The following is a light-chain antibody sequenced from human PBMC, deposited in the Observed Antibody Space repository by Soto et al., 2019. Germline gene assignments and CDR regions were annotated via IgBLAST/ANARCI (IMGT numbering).Light chain of an antibody. CDR3: SSFTSSATEV. CDR1: SSDVGLYNR. CDR2: EVT. Sequence: QSVLTQPTSVSGSPGQSVTISCTGTSSDVGLYNRVSWYQQPPGTAPKLMIYEVTNRPSAVPDRFSGSKSGNTASLTISGLQAEDEADYYCSSFTSSATEVFGGGTQLTVL. V-gene: IGLV2-18*02. J-gene: IGLJ2*01.